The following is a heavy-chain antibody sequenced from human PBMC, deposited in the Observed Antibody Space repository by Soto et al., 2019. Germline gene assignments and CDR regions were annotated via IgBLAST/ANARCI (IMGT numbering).Heavy chain of an antibody. D-gene: IGHD3-9*01. J-gene: IGHJ4*02. CDR1: GGSISSGAYY. CDR3: ARAPLTGYPGFDY. CDR2: IYYSGST. Sequence: PSETLSLTCTVSGGSISSGAYYWSWIRQPPGKGLEWIGYIYYSGSTYYNPSLKSRVTISVDTSKNQFSLKLSSVTAADTAVYYCARAPLTGYPGFDYWGQGTLVTVSS. V-gene: IGHV4-30-4*08.